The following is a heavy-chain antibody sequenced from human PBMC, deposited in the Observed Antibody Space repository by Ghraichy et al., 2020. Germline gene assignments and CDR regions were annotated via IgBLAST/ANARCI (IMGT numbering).Heavy chain of an antibody. J-gene: IGHJ6*03. D-gene: IGHD3-22*01. CDR2: IYYSGST. Sequence: SETLSLTCTVSGGSISSGDYYWSWIRQPPGKGLEWIGYIYYSGSTYYNPSLKSRVTISVDTSKNQFSLKLSSVTAADTAVYYCAREKTRITMIPSALSYYYYMDVWGKGTTVTVSS. CDR1: GGSISSGDYY. CDR3: AREKTRITMIPSALSYYYYMDV. V-gene: IGHV4-30-4*01.